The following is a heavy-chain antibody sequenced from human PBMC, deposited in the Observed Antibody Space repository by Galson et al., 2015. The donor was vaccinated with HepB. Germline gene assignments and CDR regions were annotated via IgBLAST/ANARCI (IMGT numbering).Heavy chain of an antibody. Sequence: SLRLSCAASGFTFSSYAMSRVRQAPGKGLEWVSAISGSGGSTYYADSVKGRFTISRDNSKNTLYLQMNSLRAEDTAVYYCAKSYGSGSYYRADDALDIWGQGTMVTVSS. CDR2: ISGSGGST. CDR1: GFTFSSYA. CDR3: AKSYGSGSYYRADDALDI. J-gene: IGHJ3*02. V-gene: IGHV3-23*01. D-gene: IGHD3-10*01.